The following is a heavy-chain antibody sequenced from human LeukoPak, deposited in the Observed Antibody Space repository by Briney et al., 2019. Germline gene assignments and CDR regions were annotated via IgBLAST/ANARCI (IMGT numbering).Heavy chain of an antibody. CDR3: ARDPSTYEEQLAFDY. Sequence: ASVKVSCKASGYTFTDYYMHWVRQAPGQGLEWMGWINPNSGGTNYAQKFQGRVTMTRDTSINTAYMELSRLRSDDTAVYYCARDPSTYEEQLAFDYWGQGTRVTVSS. V-gene: IGHV1-2*02. CDR1: GYTFTDYY. CDR2: INPNSGGT. J-gene: IGHJ4*02. D-gene: IGHD3-3*01.